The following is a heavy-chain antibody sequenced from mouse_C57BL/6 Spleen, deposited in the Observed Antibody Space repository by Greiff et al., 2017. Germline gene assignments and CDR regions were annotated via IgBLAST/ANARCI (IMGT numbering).Heavy chain of an antibody. Sequence: VQLQQSGPELVKPGASVKISCKASGYSFTDYNMNWVKQSNGKSLEWIGVINPNYGTTSYNQKFKGKGTLTVDQSSSTAYMQLNSLTSEDSAVYYCARGPIYYDYDGGYAMDYWGQGTSVTVSS. J-gene: IGHJ4*01. CDR2: INPNYGTT. CDR1: GYSFTDYN. V-gene: IGHV1-39*01. CDR3: ARGPIYYDYDGGYAMDY. D-gene: IGHD2-4*01.